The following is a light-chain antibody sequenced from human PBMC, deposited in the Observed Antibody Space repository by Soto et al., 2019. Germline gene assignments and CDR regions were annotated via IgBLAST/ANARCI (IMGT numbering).Light chain of an antibody. Sequence: QSALTQPASVSGSPGQSIAISCTGTSSDVGGYNSSSWYQQHPGKAPKLLIYDVSNRPSGVSNRFSGSKSGNTDSLTISGLQAEDEADYYCSSYSTGGSYVFGTGTKLTVL. V-gene: IGLV2-14*03. CDR1: SSDVGGYNS. CDR2: DVS. J-gene: IGLJ1*01. CDR3: SSYSTGGSYV.